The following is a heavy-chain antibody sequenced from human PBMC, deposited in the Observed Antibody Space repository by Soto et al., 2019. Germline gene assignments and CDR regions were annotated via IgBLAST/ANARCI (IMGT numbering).Heavy chain of an antibody. CDR1: GYTLTELS. V-gene: IGHV1-24*01. CDR2: FDPEDGET. Sequence: ASVKVSCKVSGYTLTELSMHWVRQAPGKGLEWMGGFDPEDGETIYAQKFQGRVTMTEDTSTDTAYMELSSLRSEDTAVYYRATVRGLNYDILTGYYSNWFDPWGQGTLVTVSS. J-gene: IGHJ5*02. D-gene: IGHD3-9*01. CDR3: ATVRGLNYDILTGYYSNWFDP.